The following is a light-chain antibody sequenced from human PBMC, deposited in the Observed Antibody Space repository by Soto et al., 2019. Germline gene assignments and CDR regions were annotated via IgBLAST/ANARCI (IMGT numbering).Light chain of an antibody. CDR3: QQRAN. CDR1: QSVTGS. CDR2: DTS. J-gene: IGKJ5*01. Sequence: EIVLTQSPATLPLSPGERATLSCRASQSVTGSLAWYQQRPGQAPRLLIYDTSNRATGIPARFSGGGSGTDFTLPISSLEPEDSAVYYCQQRANFGQGTRLES. V-gene: IGKV3-11*01.